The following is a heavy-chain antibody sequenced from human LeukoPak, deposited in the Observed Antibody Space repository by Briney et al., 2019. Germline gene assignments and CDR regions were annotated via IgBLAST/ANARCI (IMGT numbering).Heavy chain of an antibody. CDR3: AQGSYGAFYFDH. V-gene: IGHV2-5*02. J-gene: IGHJ4*02. Sequence: SGPTLVKPTQTLTLTCTFPGFSLSPGGVGVAWIRQPPGKALEWLAIVYWDDDERYSPSLKSRLTITQDTSKNQVVLVMTNMDPVDTATYYYAQGSYGAFYFDHWGQGTLVTVSS. D-gene: IGHD4/OR15-4a*01. CDR1: GFSLSPGGVG. CDR2: VYWDDDE.